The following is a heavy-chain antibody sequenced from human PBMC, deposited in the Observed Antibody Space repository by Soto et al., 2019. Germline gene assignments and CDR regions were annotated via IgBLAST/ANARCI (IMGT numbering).Heavy chain of an antibody. V-gene: IGHV1-2*02. J-gene: IGHJ4*02. CDR1: GYTFTGHY. CDR3: GRGRSGQIVVFY. D-gene: IGHD5-12*01. Sequence: GASVNGSCKASGYTFTGHYIHWVRQAPEQGPEWMGEIGPETGATRYAQKFRGRVTMTRDMSITTVYMELNNLSPDDTAVYYCGRGRSGQIVVFYWGQGTPVTVSS. CDR2: IGPETGAT.